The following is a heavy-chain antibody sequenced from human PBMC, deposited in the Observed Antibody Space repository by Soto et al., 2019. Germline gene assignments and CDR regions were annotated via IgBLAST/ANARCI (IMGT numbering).Heavy chain of an antibody. D-gene: IGHD3-10*01. J-gene: IGHJ4*02. V-gene: IGHV3-74*01. CDR3: ARAGIDGYYGSGSISGHDFDY. Sequence: EVQLVESGGGLVQPGGSLRLSCAASGFTFSSYWMHWVRQAPGKGLVWVSRINSDGSSTSYADSVKGRFTISRDNAKNTLYLQMNSLRAEDTAVYYCARAGIDGYYGSGSISGHDFDYWGQGTLVTVSS. CDR2: INSDGSST. CDR1: GFTFSSYW.